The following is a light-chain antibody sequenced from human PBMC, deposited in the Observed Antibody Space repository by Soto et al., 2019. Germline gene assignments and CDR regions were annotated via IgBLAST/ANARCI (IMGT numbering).Light chain of an antibody. CDR2: KAS. V-gene: IGKV1-5*03. Sequence: DIQMTQSPSTLSASVGDRVTITCRASQSISVWLAWYQQKAGKAPNLLIYKASRLESGVPSRFSGSGSETEFTLTISGLQPGDSATYYCQRYKSYSPTFGQGTKVDSK. J-gene: IGKJ1*01. CDR1: QSISVW. CDR3: QRYKSYSPT.